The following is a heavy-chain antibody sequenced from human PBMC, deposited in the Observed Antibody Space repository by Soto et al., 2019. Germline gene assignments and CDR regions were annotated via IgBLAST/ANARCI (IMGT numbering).Heavy chain of an antibody. CDR2: INAGNGNT. D-gene: IGHD2-8*01. J-gene: IGHJ4*02. Sequence: GASVKVSCKASGYTFTSYAMHWVRQAPGQRLEWMGWINAGNGNTKYSQKFQGRVTITADKSTSTAYMELTSVTAEDTAVYYCARHEGNGNVWPLDYWGQGILVTVSS. V-gene: IGHV1-3*01. CDR3: ARHEGNGNVWPLDY. CDR1: GYTFTSYA.